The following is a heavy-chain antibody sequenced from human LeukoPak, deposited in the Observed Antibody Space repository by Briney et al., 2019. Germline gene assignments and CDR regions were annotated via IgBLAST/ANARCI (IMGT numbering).Heavy chain of an antibody. J-gene: IGHJ4*02. Sequence: PGGSLRLSCAASGFTFSDYYMSWIRQAPGKGLEWVSYISSSGSTIYYADSVKGRFTVSSDNAKNSLYLQMNGLRAEDTAVYYCARSRITIFGVYDSWGQGTLVTVSS. CDR1: GFTFSDYY. CDR2: ISSSGSTI. CDR3: ARSRITIFGVYDS. D-gene: IGHD3-3*01. V-gene: IGHV3-11*01.